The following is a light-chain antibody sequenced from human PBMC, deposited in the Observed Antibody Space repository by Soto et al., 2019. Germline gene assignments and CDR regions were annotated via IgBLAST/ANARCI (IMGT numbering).Light chain of an antibody. CDR3: QHYNSYSEA. CDR2: KAS. CDR1: QTISSW. Sequence: DIQMTQSPSTLSGSVGDRVTITCRASQTISSWLAWYQQKPGKAPKLLIYKASTLKSGVPSRFSGSGSGTEFTLTIISLQPDDFATYSCQHYNSYSEAFGKGTKVELK. J-gene: IGKJ1*01. V-gene: IGKV1-5*03.